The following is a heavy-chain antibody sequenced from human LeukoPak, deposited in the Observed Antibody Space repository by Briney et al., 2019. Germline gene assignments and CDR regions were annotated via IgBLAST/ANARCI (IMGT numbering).Heavy chain of an antibody. CDR3: ARQEAAGTGYYYYGMDV. CDR1: GYSFTSYW. J-gene: IGHJ6*02. Sequence: GESLKISCKGSGYSFTSYWISWVRQMPGKGLEWMGIIYPGDSDTRYSPSFQGQVTISADKSISTAYLQWSSLKASDTAMYYCARQEAAGTGYYYYGMDVWGQGTTVTVSS. V-gene: IGHV5-51*01. D-gene: IGHD6-13*01. CDR2: IYPGDSDT.